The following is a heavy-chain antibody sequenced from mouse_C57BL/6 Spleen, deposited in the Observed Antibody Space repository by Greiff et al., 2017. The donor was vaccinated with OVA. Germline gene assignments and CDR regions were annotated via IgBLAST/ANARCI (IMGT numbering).Heavy chain of an antibody. CDR1: GYAFTNYL. CDR3: ARSDEYAGQDYAMGY. D-gene: IGHD3-3*01. J-gene: IGHJ4*01. Sequence: QVQLQQPGAELVRPGTSVKVSCKASGYAFTNYLIEWVKQRPGQGLEWIGVINPGSGGTNYNEKFKGKATLTADKSSSTAYMQLSSLTSEDSAVYICARSDEYAGQDYAMGYWGHGASVTVSS. V-gene: IGHV1-54*01. CDR2: INPGSGGT.